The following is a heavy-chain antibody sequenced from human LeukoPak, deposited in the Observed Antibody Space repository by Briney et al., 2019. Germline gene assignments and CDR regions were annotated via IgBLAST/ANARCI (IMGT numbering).Heavy chain of an antibody. CDR2: ISASGGST. Sequence: GGSLRLSCAASGFTFSVYAMNWVRQAPGKGLQWVSVISASGGSTSYADSVKGRFIISRDNSKNTLYLQMNSLRAEDTAVYYCAKAYTGSGWAFDYWGQGTLVTVSS. V-gene: IGHV3-23*01. J-gene: IGHJ4*02. CDR3: AKAYTGSGWAFDY. CDR1: GFTFSVYA. D-gene: IGHD6-19*01.